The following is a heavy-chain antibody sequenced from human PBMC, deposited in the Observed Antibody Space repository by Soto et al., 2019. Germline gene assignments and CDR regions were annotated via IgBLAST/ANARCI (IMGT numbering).Heavy chain of an antibody. Sequence: ASVKVSCKASGYTFTSYGISWVRQAPGQGLEWMGWISAYNGNTNYAQKLQGRVTMTTDTSTSTAYMELRSLRSDDTAVYYCARGLTTVTSTRYYGMDVWGQGTTVTVSS. D-gene: IGHD4-17*01. J-gene: IGHJ6*02. CDR3: ARGLTTVTSTRYYGMDV. CDR1: GYTFTSYG. V-gene: IGHV1-18*01. CDR2: ISAYNGNT.